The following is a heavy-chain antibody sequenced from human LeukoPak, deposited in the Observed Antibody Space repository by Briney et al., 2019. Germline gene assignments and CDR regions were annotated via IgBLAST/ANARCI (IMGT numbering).Heavy chain of an antibody. CDR2: IIPIFGTA. J-gene: IGHJ6*03. V-gene: IGHV1-69*06. Sequence: GASVKVSCKASGGTFSSYAISWVRQAPGQGLEWMGGIIPIFGTANYAQKFQGRVTITADKSTSTAYMELSSLRSEDTAVYYCARDSGGYYYYYYMDVWGKGTTVTVSS. D-gene: IGHD1-26*01. CDR3: ARDSGGYYYYYYMDV. CDR1: GGTFSSYA.